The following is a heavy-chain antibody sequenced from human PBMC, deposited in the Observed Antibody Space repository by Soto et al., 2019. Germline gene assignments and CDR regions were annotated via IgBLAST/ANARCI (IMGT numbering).Heavy chain of an antibody. CDR1: GYTFTSDV. CDR3: ARGGGTWSDQYYYGMDV. V-gene: IGHV1-18*01. J-gene: IGHJ6*02. CDR2: ISAYNANT. D-gene: IGHD2-15*01. Sequence: GVSVEVSSKASGYTFTSDVSCWLRQAPGQGLEWMGWISAYNANTNSAQKLQGRVTMTTDTSTSTAHMELRSLRSDDAAVYYCARGGGTWSDQYYYGMDVWGQGTTVTVSS.